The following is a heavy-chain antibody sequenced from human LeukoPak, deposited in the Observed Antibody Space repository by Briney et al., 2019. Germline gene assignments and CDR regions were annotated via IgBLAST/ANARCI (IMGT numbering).Heavy chain of an antibody. J-gene: IGHJ4*02. CDR1: GYSFTSYW. CDR3: ARKMYSSGWYFDY. D-gene: IGHD6-19*01. CDR2: IYPGDSDT. V-gene: IGHV5-51*01. Sequence: GESLKISCKGSGYSFTSYWIGWARQMPGKGLEWMGIIYPGDSDTRYSPSFQGQVTISADRSISTAYLQWSSLKASDTAMYYCARKMYSSGWYFDYWGQGTLVTVSS.